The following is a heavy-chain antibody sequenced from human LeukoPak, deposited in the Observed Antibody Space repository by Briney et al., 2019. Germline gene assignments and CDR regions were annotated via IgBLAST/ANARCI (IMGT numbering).Heavy chain of an antibody. Sequence: SETLSLTCTVSGGSISSYYWSWLRQPPGKGLEWIGYIYYSGSTNYNPSLKSRVTISVDTSKNQFSLKLSSVTAADTAVYYCARDGPYDSSGYRPNWFDPWGQGTLVTVSS. CDR3: ARDGPYDSSGYRPNWFDP. CDR2: IYYSGST. V-gene: IGHV4-59*01. J-gene: IGHJ5*02. CDR1: GGSISSYY. D-gene: IGHD3-22*01.